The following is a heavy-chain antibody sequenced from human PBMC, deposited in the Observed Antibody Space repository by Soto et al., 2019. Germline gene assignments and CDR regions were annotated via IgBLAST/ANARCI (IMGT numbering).Heavy chain of an antibody. CDR2: ISAYNGNT. V-gene: IGHV1-18*01. CDR3: ARLKGYCSNTSCKPAYTQPNAFDI. D-gene: IGHD2-2*01. J-gene: IGHJ3*02. CDR1: GYTFTSYG. Sequence: QVQLVQSGAEVKKPGASVKVSCKASGYTFTSYGISWVRQAPGQGLEWMGWISAYNGNTNYAQKLQGRVTMTTDTSTSTAYMELRSLRSDDTAVYYCARLKGYCSNTSCKPAYTQPNAFDIWGQGTMVTVSS.